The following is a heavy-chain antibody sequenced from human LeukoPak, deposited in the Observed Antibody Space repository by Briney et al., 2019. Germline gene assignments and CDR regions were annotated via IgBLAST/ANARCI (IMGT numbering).Heavy chain of an antibody. Sequence: PGESLRLSCAASGFTFDDYAMNWVRQPPGRGLEWVSGINWNGRITEYADSVKDRFTISRQNTKNSLYLYMNNLGGEDTALYFCARGSVQLWLRDTYYYMDIWGKRTTGTVSS. J-gene: IGHJ6*03. CDR1: GFTFDDYA. CDR3: ARGSVQLWLRDTYYYMDI. D-gene: IGHD5-18*01. V-gene: IGHV3-20*04. CDR2: INWNGRIT.